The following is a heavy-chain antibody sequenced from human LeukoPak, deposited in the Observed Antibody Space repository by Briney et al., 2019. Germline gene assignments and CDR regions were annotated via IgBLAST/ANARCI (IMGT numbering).Heavy chain of an antibody. J-gene: IGHJ4*02. CDR3: ARGADGYNSFDY. CDR2: INPDSGGT. D-gene: IGHD5-24*01. CDR1: RYTFTGYY. V-gene: IGHV1-2*02. Sequence: ASVKVSCKASRYTFTGYYMHWVRQAPGQGLEWMGWINPDSGGTNYAQKFQGRVTMTRDTSVSTIYMELTSLRSDDTAVYYCARGADGYNSFDYWGQGTLVTVSS.